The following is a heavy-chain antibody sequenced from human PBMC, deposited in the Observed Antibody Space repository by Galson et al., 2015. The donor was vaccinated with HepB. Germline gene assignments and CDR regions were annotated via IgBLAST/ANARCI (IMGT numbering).Heavy chain of an antibody. CDR3: ARATYYHDSSGYCTFDS. CDR2: IKQDGSDK. Sequence: SLRLSCAASGFTFSSYWMSWVRQAPGKGLEWVANIKQDGSDKYYVDSVKGRFTISRDNAKNSLSLQMNSLRAEDTALYYCARATYYHDSSGYCTFDSWGQGSLVTVST. V-gene: IGHV3-7*04. CDR1: GFTFSSYW. J-gene: IGHJ4*02. D-gene: IGHD3-22*01.